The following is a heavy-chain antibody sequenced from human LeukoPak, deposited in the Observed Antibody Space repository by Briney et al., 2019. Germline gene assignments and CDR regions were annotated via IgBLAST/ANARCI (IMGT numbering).Heavy chain of an antibody. CDR3: ARADRLHGGPYLIGP. J-gene: IGHJ5*02. CDR2: INPNSGGT. Sequence: GASVKVSCKTSGYSFTDYYMHLVRQAPGQGLEWMGWINPNSGGTSSAQKFQGRVTMTRDTSLSTVYMEVSWLTSDDTAIYYCARADRLHGGPYLIGPWGQGTLVTVSS. D-gene: IGHD2-21*01. V-gene: IGHV1-2*02. CDR1: GYSFTDYY.